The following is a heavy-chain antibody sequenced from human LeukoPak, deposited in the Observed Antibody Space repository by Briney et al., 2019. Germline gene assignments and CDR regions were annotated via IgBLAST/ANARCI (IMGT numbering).Heavy chain of an antibody. Sequence: GGFLRFSCAVFGLTVRTNYMSWVRQAPGKGLGWCSFFYSGGHKYYAVSVNCRFTISRYNSNNTLYLQMHRLRPEDTAIYYCAKDHVGSGSFSWAGFGYCGQGTLVTVSS. D-gene: IGHD1-26*01. CDR3: AKDHVGSGSFSWAGFGY. CDR2: FYSGGHK. V-gene: IGHV3-53*01. CDR1: GLTVRTNY. J-gene: IGHJ4*02.